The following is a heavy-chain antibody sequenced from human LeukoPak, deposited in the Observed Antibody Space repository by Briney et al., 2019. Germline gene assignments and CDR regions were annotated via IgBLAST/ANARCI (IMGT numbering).Heavy chain of an antibody. CDR2: IYYSGST. CDR3: ARDISGSWIFDY. Sequence: SETLSLTCTVSGGSISSYYWSWIRQPPGKGLEWIGYIYYSGSTNYNPSLKSRVTISVDTSKNQFSLKLSSVTAADTAVYYCARDISGSWIFDYWGQGTLVTVSS. V-gene: IGHV4-59*01. D-gene: IGHD6-13*01. CDR1: GGSISSYY. J-gene: IGHJ4*02.